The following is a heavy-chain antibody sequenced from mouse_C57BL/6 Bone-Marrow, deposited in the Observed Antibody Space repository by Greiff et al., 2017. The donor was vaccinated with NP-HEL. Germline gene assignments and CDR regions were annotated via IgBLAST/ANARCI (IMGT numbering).Heavy chain of an antibody. J-gene: IGHJ3*01. V-gene: IGHV1-50*01. D-gene: IGHD2-3*01. CDR2: IDPSDSYT. CDR1: GYTFTSYW. CDR3: ADGYYFDY. Sequence: QVQLQQPGAELVKPGASVKLSCKASGYTFTSYWMQWVKQRPGQGLEWIGEIDPSDSYTNYNQKFKGKATLTVDTSSSTAYMQLSSLTSEDSAVYYCADGYYFDYWGQGTLVTVSA.